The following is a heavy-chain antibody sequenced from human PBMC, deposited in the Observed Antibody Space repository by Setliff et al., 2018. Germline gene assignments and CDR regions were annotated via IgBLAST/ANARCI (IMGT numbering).Heavy chain of an antibody. D-gene: IGHD3-3*01. CDR3: ARERTIFGILIISGWFDP. CDR1: GASISDYY. CDR2: VSASGST. V-gene: IGHV4-4*07. J-gene: IGHJ5*02. Sequence: SETLSLTCTVSGASISDYYWTWIRQPAGKELEWIGRVSASGSTTYNPSLKSRVTMSVDTSRNQISLNLTSVTAADTAMYYCARERTIFGILIISGWFDPWGQGTVVTVSS.